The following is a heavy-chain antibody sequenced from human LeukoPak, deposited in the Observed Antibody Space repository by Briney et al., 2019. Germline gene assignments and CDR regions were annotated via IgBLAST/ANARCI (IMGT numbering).Heavy chain of an antibody. Sequence: SVKVSCKASGYTFTGYYMHWVRQAPGQGLEWMGWINPNSGGTNYAQKFQGRVTMTRDTSISTAYMELSRLRSDDTAVYYCAREGYDFWSGYFDYWGQGTLVTVSS. J-gene: IGHJ4*02. D-gene: IGHD3-3*01. CDR1: GYTFTGYY. CDR3: AREGYDFWSGYFDY. CDR2: INPNSGGT. V-gene: IGHV1-2*02.